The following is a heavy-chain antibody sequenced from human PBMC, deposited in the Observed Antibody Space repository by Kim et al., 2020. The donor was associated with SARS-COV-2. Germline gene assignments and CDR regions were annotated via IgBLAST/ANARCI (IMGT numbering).Heavy chain of an antibody. Sequence: SETLSLTCTVSGGSISSGGYYWSWIRQHPGKGLEWIGYIYYSGSTYYNPSLKSRVTISVDTSKNQFSLKLSSVTAADTAVYYCARGVVSDWFDPWGQGTLVTVSS. V-gene: IGHV4-31*03. CDR1: GGSISSGGYY. CDR2: IYYSGST. J-gene: IGHJ5*02. CDR3: ARGVVSDWFDP. D-gene: IGHD2-15*01.